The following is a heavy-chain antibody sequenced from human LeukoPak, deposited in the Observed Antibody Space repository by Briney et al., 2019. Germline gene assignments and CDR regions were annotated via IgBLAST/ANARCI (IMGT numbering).Heavy chain of an antibody. Sequence: GGSLRLSCAASGFTFSSYSMSWVRQAPGKGLEWVANIDPDGSEKQYGDSVKGRFTTSRDNAKNSLYLQMNSLRAEDTAIYYCARIYYFGDNNWRYFDNWGQGTLVTVSS. D-gene: IGHD3-10*01. CDR3: ARIYYFGDNNWRYFDN. CDR1: GFTFSSYS. V-gene: IGHV3-7*01. CDR2: IDPDGSEK. J-gene: IGHJ4*02.